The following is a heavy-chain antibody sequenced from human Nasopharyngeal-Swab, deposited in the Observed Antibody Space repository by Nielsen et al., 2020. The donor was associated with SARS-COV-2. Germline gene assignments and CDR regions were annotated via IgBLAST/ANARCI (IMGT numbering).Heavy chain of an antibody. CDR3: ARGSRSGINNYSSGWDFFDY. J-gene: IGHJ4*02. Sequence: WIRQPPGKGLEWIGEINHSGSTNYNPSLKSRVTISVDTSNNQFSLKLSSVTAADTAVYYCARGSRSGINNYSSGWDFFDYWGQGALVTAPQ. CDR2: INHSGST. D-gene: IGHD6-19*01. V-gene: IGHV4-34*01.